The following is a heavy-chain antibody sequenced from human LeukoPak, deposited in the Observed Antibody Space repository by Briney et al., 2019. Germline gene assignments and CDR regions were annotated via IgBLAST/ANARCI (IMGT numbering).Heavy chain of an antibody. J-gene: IGHJ6*02. V-gene: IGHV4-59*11. Sequence: SETLSLTCTVSGGSFSSHYWGWIRQSPGKGLEWIAYMLDSVTSKDNPSLKSRVTISVDTSENQFSLNLSSVTAADTAVYYCVRRNKGPADVWGQGITVTVS. D-gene: IGHD1-14*01. CDR1: GGSFSSHY. CDR3: VRRNKGPADV. CDR2: MLDSVTS.